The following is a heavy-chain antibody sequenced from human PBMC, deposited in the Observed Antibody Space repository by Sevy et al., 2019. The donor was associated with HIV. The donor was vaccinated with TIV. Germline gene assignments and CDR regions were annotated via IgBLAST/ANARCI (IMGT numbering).Heavy chain of an antibody. CDR1: GYTFTGYY. CDR2: INPDSGDP. V-gene: IGHV1-2*02. Sequence: ASVKVSCKASGYTFTGYYMHWIRQAPGQGLEWMGWINPDSGDPTYAPKFQGRVTLTRDTSINTAYMDLRRLKSDGTAVYYCVRDDRDGYFEHWGQGTLVTVSS. J-gene: IGHJ4*02. CDR3: VRDDRDGYFEH.